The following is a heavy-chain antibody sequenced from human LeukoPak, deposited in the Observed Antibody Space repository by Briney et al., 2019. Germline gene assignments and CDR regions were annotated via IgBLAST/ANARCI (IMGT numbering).Heavy chain of an antibody. CDR2: ISYDGSNK. J-gene: IGHJ4*02. D-gene: IGHD2-15*01. Sequence: GGSLRLSCAASGFTFSSYAMHWVRQAPGKGLEWVAVISYDGSNKYYADSVKGRFTISRDNSKNTLYLQMNSLRAEDTAVYYCARDSFPLCSGGSCYSFPDYWGQGTLVTVSS. V-gene: IGHV3-30-3*01. CDR3: ARDSFPLCSGGSCYSFPDY. CDR1: GFTFSSYA.